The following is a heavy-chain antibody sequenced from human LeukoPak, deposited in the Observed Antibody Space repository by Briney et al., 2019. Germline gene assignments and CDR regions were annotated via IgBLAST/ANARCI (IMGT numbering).Heavy chain of an antibody. D-gene: IGHD3-22*01. CDR2: IIPILGIA. CDR3: ARDRSSGYYNRGDFDY. CDR1: GGTFSSYA. V-gene: IGHV1-69*04. J-gene: IGHJ4*02. Sequence: SVKVSCKASGGTFSSYAISWVRQAHGQGLEWMGRIIPILGIANYAQKFQGRVTITADKSTSTAYMELSSLRSEDTAVYYCARDRSSGYYNRGDFDYWGQGTLVTVSS.